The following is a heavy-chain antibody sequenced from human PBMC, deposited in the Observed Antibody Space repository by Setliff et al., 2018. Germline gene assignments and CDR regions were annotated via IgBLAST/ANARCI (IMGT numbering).Heavy chain of an antibody. Sequence: SETLSLTCTVSGGSMSRSNYYWGWIRQSPGKGVEWIGSIYYHSGSTYYNPSLEGRVTISLDTSKNHLSLKLSSVIAADTAVYYCATLPYSSGPLHDYWGQGTLVTVSS. CDR2: IYYHSGST. J-gene: IGHJ4*02. CDR3: ATLPYSSGPLHDY. V-gene: IGHV4-39*01. D-gene: IGHD6-19*01. CDR1: GGSMSRSNYY.